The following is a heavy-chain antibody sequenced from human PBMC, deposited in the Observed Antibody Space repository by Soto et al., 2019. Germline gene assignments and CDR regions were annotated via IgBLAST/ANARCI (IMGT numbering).Heavy chain of an antibody. CDR2: IYYSGST. J-gene: IGHJ6*02. CDR3: ARVSGIYYYGMGV. V-gene: IGHV4-59*12. D-gene: IGHD3-10*01. CDR1: GGSISSYY. Sequence: SETLSLTCTVSGGSISSYYWSWIRQPPGKGLEWIGYIYYSGSTNYNPSLKSRVTISVDTSKNQFSLKLSSVTAADTAVYYCARVSGIYYYGMGVWGQGTTVTVSS.